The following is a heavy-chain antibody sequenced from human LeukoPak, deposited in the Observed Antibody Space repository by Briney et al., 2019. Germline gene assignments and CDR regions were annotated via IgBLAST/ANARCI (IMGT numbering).Heavy chain of an antibody. J-gene: IGHJ5*01. V-gene: IGHV1-18*01. D-gene: IGHD3-22*01. CDR3: ARDLWNFYDDSGYNRDFDS. Sequence: GASVKVSCKATSRISWVRQAPGQGLEWMGWIATYGGDTYYAQKFQGRITVTTDTSTSTVHMELRNLRSDDTAVYYCARDLWNFYDDSGYNRDFDSWGQGTLVTVSS. CDR1: TSR. CDR2: IATYGGDT.